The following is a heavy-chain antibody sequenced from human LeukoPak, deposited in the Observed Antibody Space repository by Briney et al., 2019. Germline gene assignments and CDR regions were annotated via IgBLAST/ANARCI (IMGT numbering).Heavy chain of an antibody. D-gene: IGHD3-16*01. CDR1: GGSISSYY. V-gene: IGHV4-59*12. CDR2: IYYSGST. J-gene: IGHJ4*02. CDR3: AREHPRGEVDDFDY. Sequence: KASETLSLTCTVSGGSISSYYWSWIRQPPGKRLEWIGYIYYSGSTNYNPSLKSRISISVDTSKNQFSLKLTSVTAADTAVYYCAREHPRGEVDDFDYWGQGTLVTVSS.